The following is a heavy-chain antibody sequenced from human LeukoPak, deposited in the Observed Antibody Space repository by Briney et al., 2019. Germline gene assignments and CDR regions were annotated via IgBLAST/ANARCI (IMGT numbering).Heavy chain of an antibody. V-gene: IGHV3-13*04. CDR1: GFTFSSYD. J-gene: IGHJ6*02. D-gene: IGHD2-2*01. CDR2: IGTAGDT. CDR3: ARDLGSDCSSTSCYGWGMDV. Sequence: GRSLRLSCAASGFTFSSYDMHWVRQATGKGLEWVSAIGTAGDTYYPGSVKGRFIISRESAKNSLYLQMNSLRAGDTAVYYCARDLGSDCSSTSCYGWGMDVWGQGTTVTVSS.